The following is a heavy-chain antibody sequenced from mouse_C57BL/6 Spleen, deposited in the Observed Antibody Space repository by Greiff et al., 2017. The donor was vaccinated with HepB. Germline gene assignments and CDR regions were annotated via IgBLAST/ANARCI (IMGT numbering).Heavy chain of an antibody. J-gene: IGHJ3*01. V-gene: IGHV1-67*01. D-gene: IGHD1-1*01. Sequence: VQLQQSGPELVRPGVSVKISCKGSGYTFTDYAMHWVKQSHAKSLEWIGVISTYYGDANYNQKFKDKATMTVDKSSSTAYMELASLTSEDSAVYCCAGPLGSSSRFAYWGQGTLVTVSA. CDR2: ISTYYGDA. CDR3: AGPLGSSSRFAY. CDR1: GYTFTDYA.